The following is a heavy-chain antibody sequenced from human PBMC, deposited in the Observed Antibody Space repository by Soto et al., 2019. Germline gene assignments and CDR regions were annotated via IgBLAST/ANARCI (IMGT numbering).Heavy chain of an antibody. J-gene: IGHJ5*02. V-gene: IGHV4-30-4*01. Sequence: QVQLQESGPGLVKPSQTLSLTCTVSGGSISSGDYYWSWIRQPPGKGLEWIGYIYYSGSTYYNPPLKRRVTISVDTSKNQFALKLSSVTAADTAVYYCARYSGYEGLRFDPWGQGTLVTVSS. D-gene: IGHD5-12*01. CDR1: GGSISSGDYY. CDR3: ARYSGYEGLRFDP. CDR2: IYYSGST.